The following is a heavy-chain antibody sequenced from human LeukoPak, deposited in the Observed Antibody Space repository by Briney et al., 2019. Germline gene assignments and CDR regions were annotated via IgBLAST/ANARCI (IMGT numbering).Heavy chain of an antibody. D-gene: IGHD2-2*01. Sequence: ASVKVSCKASGYTFTGYYMHWVRQASGQGLEWMGWINPNSGGTNYAQKFQGRVTMTRDTSISTAYMELSRLRSDDTAVYYCARDSYCSSTSCYYYYGMDVWGQGTTVTVSS. J-gene: IGHJ6*02. CDR3: ARDSYCSSTSCYYYYGMDV. CDR1: GYTFTGYY. V-gene: IGHV1-2*02. CDR2: INPNSGGT.